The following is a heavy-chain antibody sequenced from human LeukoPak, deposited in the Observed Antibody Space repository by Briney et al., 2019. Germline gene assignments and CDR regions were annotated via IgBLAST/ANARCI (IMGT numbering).Heavy chain of an antibody. Sequence: ASVTVSFTSSGYTFTTYGIARVGQGHAQGKERKGGINPYNGNTDFAQKLQGRVTLTTDTSTSTAYMELRSLRSDDTAMYYCARGGSGWFSDSWGQGTLVTVSS. CDR1: GYTFTTYG. V-gene: IGHV1-18*01. CDR2: INPYNGNT. D-gene: IGHD6-19*01. J-gene: IGHJ4*02. CDR3: ARGGSGWFSDS.